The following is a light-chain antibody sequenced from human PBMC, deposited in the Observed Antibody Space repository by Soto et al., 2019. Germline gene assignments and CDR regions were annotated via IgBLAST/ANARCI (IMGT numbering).Light chain of an antibody. V-gene: IGKV3-20*01. CDR1: QRINNNY. Sequence: EIVLTQSPSTLSLSPGERATLSCRANQRINNNYVSWYQQKAGPAPTLLIYGASIRATGIPDRFSGSGSGTDFAITISRLEPEDSSVSYCQQYGISPGFTFGPGTKVDIK. CDR3: QQYGISPGFT. J-gene: IGKJ3*01. CDR2: GAS.